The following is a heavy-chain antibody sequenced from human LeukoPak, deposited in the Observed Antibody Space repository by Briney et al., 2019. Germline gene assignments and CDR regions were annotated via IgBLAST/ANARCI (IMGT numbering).Heavy chain of an antibody. Sequence: GGSLRLSCAASGFTFSSYSMNWVRQAPGKGLEWVSYISSSSSTIYYADSVKGRFTISRDNAKNSLYLRMNSLRAEDTAVYYCARDSYGNFDYWGQGTLVTVSS. D-gene: IGHD1-26*01. J-gene: IGHJ4*02. CDR1: GFTFSSYS. CDR2: ISSSSSTI. CDR3: ARDSYGNFDY. V-gene: IGHV3-48*01.